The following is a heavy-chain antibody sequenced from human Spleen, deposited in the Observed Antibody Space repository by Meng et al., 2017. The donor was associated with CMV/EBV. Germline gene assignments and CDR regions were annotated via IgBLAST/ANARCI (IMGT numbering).Heavy chain of an antibody. J-gene: IGHJ4*02. D-gene: IGHD7-27*01. Sequence: SVKVSCKAYGGNFNSYSFIWVRQAPGQGLEWVGGIVPLLRTPMFAQRFQGRVTITADRSSSTTYMELTRLTSDDTAVYYCARDNNWGPDYWGQGTLVTVSS. CDR3: ARDNNWGPDY. CDR1: GGNFNSYS. V-gene: IGHV1-69*08. CDR2: IVPLLRTP.